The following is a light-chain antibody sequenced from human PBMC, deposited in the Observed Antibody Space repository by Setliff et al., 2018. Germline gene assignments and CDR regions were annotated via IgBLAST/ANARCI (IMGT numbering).Light chain of an antibody. CDR2: WAS. CDR3: QQYYSTPFT. Sequence: DIVMTQSPDSLAVSLSERATIKCKSSQSVLYSSNNKNYLAWYQQKPGQPPKLLIYWASTRESGVPDRFSGSGSGTDFTLTISSLQAEDVAVYYCQQYYSTPFTFGPGTKVDIK. J-gene: IGKJ3*01. V-gene: IGKV4-1*01. CDR1: QSVLYSSNNKNY.